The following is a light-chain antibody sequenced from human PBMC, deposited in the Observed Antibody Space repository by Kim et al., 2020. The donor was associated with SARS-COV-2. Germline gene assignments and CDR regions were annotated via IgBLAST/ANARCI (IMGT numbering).Light chain of an antibody. J-gene: IGKJ1*01. CDR2: GAS. Sequence: ASVGDRVTLTCRASQGISNYLAWYQLRPGKAPKLLIYGASDLQTGVPARLSGSGSGTDFTLTISSLQPEDVAAYYCQKCGSAPWTFGQGTKVDIK. CDR3: QKCGSAPWT. CDR1: QGISNY. V-gene: IGKV1-27*01.